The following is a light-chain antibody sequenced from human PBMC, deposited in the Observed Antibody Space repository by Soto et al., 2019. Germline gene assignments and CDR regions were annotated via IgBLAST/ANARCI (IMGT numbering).Light chain of an antibody. J-gene: IGKJ1*01. Sequence: DIQMTQSPSTLSGSVGDRVTITWRASQTISSWLAWYQQKPGKAPKLLIYAASSLQSGVPSRFSGSGSGTDFTLTISSLQPEDFATYYCQQSYSTPWTFGQGTKVDIK. CDR1: QTISSW. V-gene: IGKV1-39*01. CDR3: QQSYSTPWT. CDR2: AAS.